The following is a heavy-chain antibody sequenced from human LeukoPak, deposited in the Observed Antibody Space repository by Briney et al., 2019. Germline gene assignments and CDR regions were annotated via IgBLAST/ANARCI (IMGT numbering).Heavy chain of an antibody. J-gene: IGHJ4*02. V-gene: IGHV3-48*03. CDR1: GFTFSSYE. Sequence: GGSLRLSCAASGFTFSSYEMNWVRQAPGKGLEWVSYISSSGSTIYYADSVKGRFTISRDNAKNSLYLQMNSLRAEDTAVYYCARDGPPYYDILTGYYKSIYYFDYWGQGTLVTVSS. CDR2: ISSSGSTI. D-gene: IGHD3-9*01. CDR3: ARDGPPYYDILTGYYKSIYYFDY.